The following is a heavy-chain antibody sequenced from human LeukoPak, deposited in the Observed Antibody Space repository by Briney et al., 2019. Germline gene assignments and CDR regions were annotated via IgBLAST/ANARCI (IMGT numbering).Heavy chain of an antibody. CDR1: GFTFSSYE. J-gene: IGHJ4*02. CDR3: ASFSPLVLFDY. D-gene: IGHD4/OR15-4a*01. Sequence: GGSLRLSCAASGFTFSSYEMNWVRQAPGKGLEWVSYISSSGGTIYYADSVKGRFTISRDNAKNSLYLQMNSLRAEDTAVYYWASFSPLVLFDYWGQGTLVTVSS. V-gene: IGHV3-48*03. CDR2: ISSSGGTI.